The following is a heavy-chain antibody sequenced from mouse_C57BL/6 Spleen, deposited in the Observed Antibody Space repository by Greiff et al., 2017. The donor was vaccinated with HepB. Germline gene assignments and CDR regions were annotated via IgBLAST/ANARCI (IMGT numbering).Heavy chain of an antibody. Sequence: EVQLKESGPELVKPGASVKISCKASGYSFTDYNMNWVKQSNGKSLEWIGVINPNYGTTSYNQKFKGKATLTVDQSSSTAYMQLNSLTSEDSAVYYCAREIYYGYDGFAYWGQGTLVTVSA. CDR2: INPNYGTT. CDR3: AREIYYGYDGFAY. J-gene: IGHJ3*01. V-gene: IGHV1-39*01. CDR1: GYSFTDYN. D-gene: IGHD2-2*01.